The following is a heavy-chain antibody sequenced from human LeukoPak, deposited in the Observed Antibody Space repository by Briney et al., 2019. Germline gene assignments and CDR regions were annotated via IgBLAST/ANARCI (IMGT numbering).Heavy chain of an antibody. CDR3: ASVLWFGGIFFDY. CDR1: GFTFSDYY. CDR2: ISSSGTMI. J-gene: IGHJ4*02. D-gene: IGHD3-10*01. Sequence: GGSLRLSCAASGFTFSDYYMTWIRQAPGKGLEWVSYISSSGTMINYADSVKGRFTISRDNAKNSLYLQMNSLRVEDTAVYYCASVLWFGGIFFDYWGQGTLVTVSS. V-gene: IGHV3-11*01.